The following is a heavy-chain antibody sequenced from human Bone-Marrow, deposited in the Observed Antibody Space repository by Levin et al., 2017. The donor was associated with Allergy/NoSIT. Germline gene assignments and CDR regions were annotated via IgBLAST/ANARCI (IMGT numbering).Heavy chain of an antibody. Sequence: MPSETLSLTCTVSGASISSNDYYWSWIRQPPGKGLEWIGYIYSSGNTHYNPSLKSRVTMSLDASKNQISLKLNLVTAADTAVYYCARDRDYYDSSGYDIVYYGMDVWGQGTTVTVSS. J-gene: IGHJ6*02. CDR2: IYSSGNT. V-gene: IGHV4-30-4*01. CDR1: GASISSNDYY. D-gene: IGHD3-22*01. CDR3: ARDRDYYDSSGYDIVYYGMDV.